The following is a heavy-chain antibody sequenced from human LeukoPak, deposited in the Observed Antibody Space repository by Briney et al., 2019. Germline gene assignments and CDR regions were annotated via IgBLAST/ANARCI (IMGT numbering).Heavy chain of an antibody. J-gene: IGHJ4*02. CDR3: AANYYDAGSSPY. V-gene: IGHV3-23*01. D-gene: IGHD3-10*01. CDR1: GFTFRSYA. Sequence: GGSLRLSCAASGFTFRSYAMSWVRQAPGKGLVWVSAISGSADSTYYADSVKGRFTISRDNSKNTVFLQMNSLRAEDTAVYFCAANYYDAGSSPYWGQGTLVTVSS. CDR2: ISGSADST.